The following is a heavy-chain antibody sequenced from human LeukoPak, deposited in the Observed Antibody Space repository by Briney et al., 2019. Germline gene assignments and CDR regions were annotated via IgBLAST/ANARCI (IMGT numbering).Heavy chain of an antibody. CDR3: AKDGIRYFDWLKDYYYYYMDV. V-gene: IGHV1-18*01. Sequence: ASVKVSCKASGYTFTSYGISWVQQAPGQGLEWMGWISAYNGNTNYAQKLQGRVTMTTDTSTSTAYMELRSLRSDDTAVYYCAKDGIRYFDWLKDYYYYYMDVWGKGTTVTVSS. D-gene: IGHD3-9*01. CDR1: GYTFTSYG. J-gene: IGHJ6*03. CDR2: ISAYNGNT.